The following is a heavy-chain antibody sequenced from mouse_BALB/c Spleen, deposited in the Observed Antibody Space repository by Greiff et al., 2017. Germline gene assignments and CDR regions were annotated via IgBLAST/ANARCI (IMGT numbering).Heavy chain of an antibody. D-gene: IGHD1-1*01. CDR3: ARSYYGRSMDY. V-gene: IGHV5-17*02. J-gene: IGHJ4*01. CDR2: ISSGSSTI. CDR1: GFTFSSFG. Sequence: EVKLVESGGGLVQPGGSRKLSCAASGFTFSSFGMHWVRQASEKGLEWVAYISSGSSTIYYADTVKGRFTISRDNPKNTLFLQMTSLRSEDTAMYYCARSYYGRSMDYWGQGTSVTVSS.